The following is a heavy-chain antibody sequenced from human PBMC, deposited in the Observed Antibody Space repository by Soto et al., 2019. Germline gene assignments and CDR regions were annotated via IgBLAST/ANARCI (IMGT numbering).Heavy chain of an antibody. V-gene: IGHV1-18*01. CDR1: GYAFSGYR. CDR3: ARDLGPPNWFDS. Sequence: QVQLVQHGAEMKQPGASVKVSCKTSGYAFSGYRLSWVRQGPGQGLEWMGWISGYNGNTDYAQKFQGRVTMTTDTSTSTAYMELRSLRSDDTAVYYCARDLGPPNWFDSWGQGTLVTVSS. CDR2: ISGYNGNT. J-gene: IGHJ5*01. D-gene: IGHD2-8*01.